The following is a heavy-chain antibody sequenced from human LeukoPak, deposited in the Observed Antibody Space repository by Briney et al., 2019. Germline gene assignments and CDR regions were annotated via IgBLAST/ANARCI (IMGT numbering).Heavy chain of an antibody. V-gene: IGHV1-46*01. CDR1: GYTFTSYY. CDR2: INPSGGST. Sequence: ASVKVSCKASGYTFTSYYMHWVRQAPGQGLEWMGIINPSGGSTSYAQKFQGRVTMTRDTSTSTVYMELSSLRSEDTAVYSCARGLGGSGSYLSWFDPWGQGTLVTVSS. CDR3: ARGLGGSGSYLSWFDP. D-gene: IGHD3-10*01. J-gene: IGHJ5*02.